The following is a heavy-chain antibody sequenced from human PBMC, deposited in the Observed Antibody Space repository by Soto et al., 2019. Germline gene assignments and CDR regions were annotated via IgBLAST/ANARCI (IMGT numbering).Heavy chain of an antibody. CDR3: ARDYSSGWYGDGDF. V-gene: IGHV3-11*06. D-gene: IGHD6-19*01. J-gene: IGHJ4*02. CDR2: ISSTSSDI. CDR1: GFTFSDYY. Sequence: QVQLVESGGGLVKPGGSLRLSCAASGFTFSDYYMSWIRQAPGKGLEWVSYISSTSSDIYYADSVKGRFTISRDNAKKSMYLQMNSLRAEDTAVYYCARDYSSGWYGDGDFWGQGTLVTVSS.